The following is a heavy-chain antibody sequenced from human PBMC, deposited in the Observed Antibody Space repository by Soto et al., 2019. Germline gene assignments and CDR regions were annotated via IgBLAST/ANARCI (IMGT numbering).Heavy chain of an antibody. CDR3: AKGGFGEPYFDY. J-gene: IGHJ4*02. CDR2: ISYDGSNK. Sequence: GGSLRLSCAASGFTFSSYGMHWVRQAPGKGLEWVAVISYDGSNKYYADSVKGRFTISRDNSKNTLYLQMNSLRAEDTAVYYCAKGGFGEPYFDYWGQGTLVTVSS. V-gene: IGHV3-30*18. D-gene: IGHD3-10*01. CDR1: GFTFSSYG.